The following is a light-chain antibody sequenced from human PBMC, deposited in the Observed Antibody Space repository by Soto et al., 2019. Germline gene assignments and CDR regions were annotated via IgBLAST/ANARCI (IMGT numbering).Light chain of an antibody. V-gene: IGLV2-11*01. Sequence: QSALTQPRSVSGSPGQSVTISCTGTSSDVGGYNYVSWYQQHPGKDPKLMIYDVSKRPSGVPDRFSGSKSGNTASLTISGLQAEDEADYSCCSYAGSNTSVVGGGTKLTVL. J-gene: IGLJ3*02. CDR3: CSYAGSNTSV. CDR1: SSDVGGYNY. CDR2: DVS.